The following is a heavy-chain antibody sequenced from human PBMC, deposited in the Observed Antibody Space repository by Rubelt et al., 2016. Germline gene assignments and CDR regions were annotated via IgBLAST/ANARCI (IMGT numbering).Heavy chain of an antibody. Sequence: QVQLVQSGAEVKKPGSSVKVSCKASGGTFSSYAISWVRQAPGQGLEWMGRIIPILGIANYAQKFQGRVTITADKSTGTAYMELSSLRYDDTAVYYCASALPNRCGIAARDDYYYYGMDVWGQGTTVTVSS. V-gene: IGHV1-69*04. J-gene: IGHJ6*02. D-gene: IGHD6-6*01. CDR3: ASALPNRCGIAARDDYYYYGMDV. CDR2: IIPILGIA. CDR1: GGTFSSYA.